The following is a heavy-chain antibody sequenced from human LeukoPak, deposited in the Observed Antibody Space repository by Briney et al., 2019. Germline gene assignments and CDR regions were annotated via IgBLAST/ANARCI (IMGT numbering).Heavy chain of an antibody. J-gene: IGHJ4*02. V-gene: IGHV1-8*01. Sequence: GASVKVSCKASGYTFSSYDINWVRQAPGQGLEWMGWMNPNSGNTVHAQKFQGRVSLTRHTSISTAYMELSRMRSEDTAVYYCARGIGSTTVTTLEYYFDYWGQGTLVSVSS. CDR3: ARGIGSTTVTTLEYYFDY. CDR2: MNPNSGNT. CDR1: GYTFSSYD. D-gene: IGHD4-17*01.